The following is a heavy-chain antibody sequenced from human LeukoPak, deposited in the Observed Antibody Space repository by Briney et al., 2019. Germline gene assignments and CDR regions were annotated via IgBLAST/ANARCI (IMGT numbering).Heavy chain of an antibody. CDR2: IYYSGST. D-gene: IGHD6-6*01. Sequence: KPSETLSLTCTVSGGSISSYYWSWIRQPPGKGLEWIGYIYYSGSTNYNPSLKSRVTISVDTSKNQFSLKLSSVTAADTAVYYCARASSSHYYYYYMDVWGKGTTVTISS. CDR1: GGSISSYY. CDR3: ARASSSHYYYYYMDV. J-gene: IGHJ6*03. V-gene: IGHV4-59*01.